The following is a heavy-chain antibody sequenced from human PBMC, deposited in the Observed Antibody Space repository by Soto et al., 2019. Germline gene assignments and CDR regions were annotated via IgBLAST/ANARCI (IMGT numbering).Heavy chain of an antibody. D-gene: IGHD2-2*01. V-gene: IGHV1-8*02. Sequence: GASVKVSCKASGYTFTAYHVHWVRQAPGQGLEWLGWMNPNSGNTGYAQKFQGRVTMTRNTSISTAYMELSSLRSEDTAVYYCAREGRYQLLLDYYYGMDVWGQGTTVTVSS. CDR3: AREGRYQLLLDYYYGMDV. CDR2: MNPNSGNT. CDR1: GYTFTAYH. J-gene: IGHJ6*02.